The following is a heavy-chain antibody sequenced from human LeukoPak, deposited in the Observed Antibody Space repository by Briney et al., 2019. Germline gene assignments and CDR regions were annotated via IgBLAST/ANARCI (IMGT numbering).Heavy chain of an antibody. J-gene: IGHJ4*02. D-gene: IGHD5-24*01. CDR1: GFTVSSNY. V-gene: IGHV3-66*01. CDR3: ARGASRDGSGY. CDR2: IYSGGGT. Sequence: GGSLRLSCAASGFTVSSNYMSWVRQAPGKVLEWVSVIYSGGGTYYADSVKGRFTISRDNSKNTLYLQMNSLRAEDTAVYYCARGASRDGSGYWGQGTLVTVSS.